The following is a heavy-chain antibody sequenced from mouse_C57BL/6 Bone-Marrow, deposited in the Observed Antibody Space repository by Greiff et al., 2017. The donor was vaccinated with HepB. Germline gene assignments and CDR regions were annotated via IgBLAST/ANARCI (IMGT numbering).Heavy chain of an antibody. V-gene: IGHV5-6*01. D-gene: IGHD2-14*01. CDR3: TRDRFDYYFDY. CDR2: INTGGTYT. J-gene: IGHJ2*01. Sequence: EVHLVESGGDLVKPGGSLKLSCAASGFTFSTSGMSWVRQTPDRRLEWVATINTGGTYTYYADSVQGRLTITKDSAKNTLFLLMSSLKSEDSAIYYCTRDRFDYYFDYWGQGTTLTVSS. CDR1: GFTFSTSG.